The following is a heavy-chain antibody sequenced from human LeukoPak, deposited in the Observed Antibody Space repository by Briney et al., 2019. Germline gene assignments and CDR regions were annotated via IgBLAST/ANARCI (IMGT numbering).Heavy chain of an antibody. Sequence: ASVKVSCKASGYTFTNCGISWVRQAPGQGLEWMGWISVYNDNTNYAQKFQGRVTMTTDTSASTVYMELSSLTSEDTAVYYCARRGGGHGLDVWGQGTTVTVSS. D-gene: IGHD3-16*01. J-gene: IGHJ6*02. CDR3: ARRGGGHGLDV. V-gene: IGHV1-18*01. CDR1: GYTFTNCG. CDR2: ISVYNDNT.